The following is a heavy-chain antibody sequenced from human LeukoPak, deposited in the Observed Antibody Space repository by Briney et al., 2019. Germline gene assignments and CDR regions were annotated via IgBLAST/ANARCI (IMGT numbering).Heavy chain of an antibody. D-gene: IGHD3-22*01. J-gene: IGHJ4*02. CDR2: ISSSGSTV. V-gene: IGHV3-48*03. CDR3: ATSGYHFEY. CDR1: GFTFSSYE. Sequence: GGSLRLSCAASGFTFSSYEMNWVRQAPGKGPEWVSYISSSGSTVYYADSVKGRFTISRDNAKNSLYLQMHSLRAEDTAIYYCATSGYHFEYWGQGTLVTVSS.